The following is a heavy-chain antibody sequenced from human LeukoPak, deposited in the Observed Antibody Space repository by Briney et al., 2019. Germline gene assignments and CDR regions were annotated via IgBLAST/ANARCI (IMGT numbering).Heavy chain of an antibody. CDR1: GYTFTSYY. V-gene: IGHV1-46*01. Sequence: ASVKVSCKASGYTFTSYYIHWVRQAPGQGFEWMGIINPSGGSTSYAQKFQGRVTMTRDTSTTTVYMELSSLRSEDTAVYYCARGRPGIGPPGTWKYFDYWGQGTLVTVSS. D-gene: IGHD6-13*01. CDR3: ARGRPGIGPPGTWKYFDY. J-gene: IGHJ4*02. CDR2: INPSGGST.